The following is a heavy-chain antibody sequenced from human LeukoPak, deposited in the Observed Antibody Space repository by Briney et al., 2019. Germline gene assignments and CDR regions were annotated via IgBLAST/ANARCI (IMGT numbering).Heavy chain of an antibody. CDR1: GGSISSGGYY. Sequence: ASETLSLTCTVSGGSISSGGYYWSWIRQHPGKGLEWIGYIYYSGSTYYNPSLKSRVTISVDTSKNQSSLKLSSVTAADTAVYYCARVGGGLRSHFDYWGQGTLVTVSS. CDR3: ARVGGGLRSHFDY. D-gene: IGHD5-12*01. CDR2: IYYSGST. V-gene: IGHV4-31*03. J-gene: IGHJ4*02.